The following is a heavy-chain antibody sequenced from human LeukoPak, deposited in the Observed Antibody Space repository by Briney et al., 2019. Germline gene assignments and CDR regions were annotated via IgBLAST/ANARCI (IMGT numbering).Heavy chain of an antibody. CDR2: ISSSSSYI. D-gene: IGHD1-26*01. Sequence: GGSLRLSCAASGFAFSSYSMNWVRQAPGKGLEWVSSISSSSSYIYYADSVKGRFTISRDNAKNSLYLQMNSLRAEDTAVYYCARDPSGSYFNFDYWGQGTLVTVSS. V-gene: IGHV3-21*01. CDR1: GFAFSSYS. J-gene: IGHJ4*02. CDR3: ARDPSGSYFNFDY.